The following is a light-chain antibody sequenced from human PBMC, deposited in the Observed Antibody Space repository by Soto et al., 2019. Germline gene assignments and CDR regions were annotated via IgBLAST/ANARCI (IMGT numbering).Light chain of an antibody. V-gene: IGKV3-15*01. CDR1: QSVSSN. J-gene: IGKJ1*01. CDR3: QQYNNWPRT. Sequence: EIVMTQSPATLSVSPEERATLSCRDSQSVSSNLAWYQQKPGQAPRLLIYGASTRATGIPARFSGSGSGTGFTLTISSLQSEDFAVYYCQQYNNWPRTFGQGTKVEIK. CDR2: GAS.